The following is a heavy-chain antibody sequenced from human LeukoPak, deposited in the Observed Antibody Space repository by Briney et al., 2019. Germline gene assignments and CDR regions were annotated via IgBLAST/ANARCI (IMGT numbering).Heavy chain of an antibody. J-gene: IGHJ4*02. CDR3: ARTRGHSFGFPHDY. Sequence: GGSLRLSCAAAGFTVSGNYMSWVRQAPGKGLECVSLIYSGGTTYYADSVKGRFTISRDNSKNTLYLQMNSLRAEDTALYYCARTRGHSFGFPHDYWGQGTLVTVSS. V-gene: IGHV3-53*01. CDR2: IYSGGTT. CDR1: GFTVSGNY. D-gene: IGHD5-18*01.